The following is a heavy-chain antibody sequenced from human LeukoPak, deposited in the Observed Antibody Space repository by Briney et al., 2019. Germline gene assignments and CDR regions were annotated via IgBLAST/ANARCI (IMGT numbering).Heavy chain of an antibody. Sequence: AGGSLRLSCAASGFTFSSYAMSWVRQAPGKGLEWVSAISGSGGSTYYADSVKGRFTISRDNSKNTLYLQMNSPRAKDTAVYYCAKGHSFLWGAYFDYWGQGTLVTVSS. CDR3: AKGHSFLWGAYFDY. D-gene: IGHD3-16*01. CDR2: ISGSGGST. V-gene: IGHV3-23*01. CDR1: GFTFSSYA. J-gene: IGHJ4*02.